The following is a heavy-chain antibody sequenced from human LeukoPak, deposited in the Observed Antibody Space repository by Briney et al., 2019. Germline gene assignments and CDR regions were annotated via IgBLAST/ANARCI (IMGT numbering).Heavy chain of an antibody. CDR2: FSSDGSST. D-gene: IGHD3-22*01. V-gene: IGHV3-74*01. CDR1: GFPFSSYW. CDR3: ARAISSGYSKTLDY. Sequence: PGGSLRLSCAASGFPFSSYWMHWVRRAPGKGLVWVSGFSSDGSSTRYADSVKGRFTISRDNAKNTLYLQMNSLRAEDTAVYYCARAISSGYSKTLDYWGRGSLVTVSS. J-gene: IGHJ4*02.